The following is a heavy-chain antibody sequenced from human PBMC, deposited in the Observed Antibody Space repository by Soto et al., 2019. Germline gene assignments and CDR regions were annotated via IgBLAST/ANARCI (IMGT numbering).Heavy chain of an antibody. CDR3: ARGSGYSSSWYGGGFDY. Sequence: SETLSLTCAVYGGSFSGYYWSWIRQPPGKGLEWIGEINHSGSTNYNPSLKSRVTISVDTSKNQFSLKLSSVTAADTAVYYCARGSGYSSSWYGGGFDYWGQGTLVTVSS. D-gene: IGHD6-13*01. CDR1: GGSFSGYY. V-gene: IGHV4-34*01. CDR2: INHSGST. J-gene: IGHJ4*02.